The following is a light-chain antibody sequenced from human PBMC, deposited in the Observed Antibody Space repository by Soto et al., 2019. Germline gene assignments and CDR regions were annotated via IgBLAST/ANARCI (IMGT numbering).Light chain of an antibody. CDR1: QSVSSSY. CDR2: AAS. J-gene: IGKJ4*01. Sequence: EIVLTQSPGTLSLSPGERATLSCRASQSVSSSYLAWYQQKPGQAPRLLLYAASSRATGIPDRFSGSGSGTDFSLTISRLEPEDFAMYFCQQYGRSVLTFGGGTKVEIK. CDR3: QQYGRSVLT. V-gene: IGKV3-20*01.